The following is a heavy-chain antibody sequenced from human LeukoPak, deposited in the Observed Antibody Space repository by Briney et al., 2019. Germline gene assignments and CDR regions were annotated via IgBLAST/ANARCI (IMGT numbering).Heavy chain of an antibody. Sequence: GGSLRLSCAASGFTFSSYSMNWVRQAPGKGLEWVSSISSSSSYIYYADSVKGRFTISRDNAKNSLYLQMNSLRAEDTAVYYCARVTQEDYYDSSGYYYHYWGQGTLVTVSA. CDR3: ARVTQEDYYDSSGYYYHY. J-gene: IGHJ4*02. V-gene: IGHV3-21*01. CDR1: GFTFSSYS. D-gene: IGHD3-22*01. CDR2: ISSSSSYI.